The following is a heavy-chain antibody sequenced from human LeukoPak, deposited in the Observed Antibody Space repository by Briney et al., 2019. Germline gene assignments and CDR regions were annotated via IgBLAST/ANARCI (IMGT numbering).Heavy chain of an antibody. J-gene: IGHJ4*02. CDR1: GYTFTSYY. CDR3: ARDSHLEFAYFQGADY. Sequence: RASVKVSCTASGYTFTSYYMHWVRQAPGQGLEWMGVINPSGGSTSYAQKFQGRVTMTRDTSKSTVYMELSSLRSEDTAVYYCARDSHLEFAYFQGADYWGQGTPVTVSP. CDR2: INPSGGST. V-gene: IGHV1-46*01. D-gene: IGHD3-10*01.